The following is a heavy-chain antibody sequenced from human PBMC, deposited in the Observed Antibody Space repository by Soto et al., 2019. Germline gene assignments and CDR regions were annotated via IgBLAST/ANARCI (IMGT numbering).Heavy chain of an antibody. V-gene: IGHV4-39*01. J-gene: IGHJ6*02. Sequence: QLQLQESGPRLVKPSETLSLTCSVSGGSISSSSYSWGWIRQPPGKGLEWIGTRYYSGSTHYNPSLEGRVALSAYTPNNQLSLRLSSVTAADTAVYYCGRQPGHCGSTTCFGYYSVDVWGQGTTVTVS. D-gene: IGHD2-2*01. CDR1: GGSISSSSYS. CDR2: RYYSGST. CDR3: GRQPGHCGSTTCFGYYSVDV.